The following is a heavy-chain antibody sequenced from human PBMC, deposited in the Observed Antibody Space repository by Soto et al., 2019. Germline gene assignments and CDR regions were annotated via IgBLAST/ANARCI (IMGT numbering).Heavy chain of an antibody. CDR1: GFTFSSYG. D-gene: IGHD1-1*01. V-gene: IGHV3-30*03. CDR3: ARGTAPDY. CDR2: ISYDGSNK. Sequence: QVQLVESGGGVVQPGRSLRLSCAASGFTFSSYGMHLVRQAPGKGLEWVAVISYDGSNKYYADSVKGRFTISRDNSKNTLYLQMNSLRAEDTAVYYCARGTAPDYWGQGTLVTVSS. J-gene: IGHJ4*02.